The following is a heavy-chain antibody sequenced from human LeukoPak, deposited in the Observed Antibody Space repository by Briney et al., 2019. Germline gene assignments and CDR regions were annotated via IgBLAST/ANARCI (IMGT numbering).Heavy chain of an antibody. CDR3: AKDPTDFDSSGQTYFDY. CDR1: GFTFSSCA. Sequence: GGSLRLSCAASGFTFSSCAMSWVRQAPGKGLEWVSGISASGGTTYYADSVKGRFTISRNNSKNTLVLQLNSLRAEDTAVYYCAKDPTDFDSSGQTYFDYWGQGTLVTVSS. D-gene: IGHD3-22*01. J-gene: IGHJ4*02. CDR2: ISASGGTT. V-gene: IGHV3-23*01.